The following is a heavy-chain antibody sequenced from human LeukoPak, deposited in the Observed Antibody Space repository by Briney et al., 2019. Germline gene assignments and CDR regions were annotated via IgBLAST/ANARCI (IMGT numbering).Heavy chain of an antibody. CDR1: GFTFSSYW. J-gene: IGHJ4*02. V-gene: IGHV3-7*01. Sequence: GGSLRLSCAASGFTFSSYWMSWVRQAPGKGLEWVATMKQDGSEKYYVDSVKGRFTISRDNAKNSLYLQMNSLRAEDTAVYYCARDFVDTATVTYFDYWGQGTLVTVSS. CDR2: MKQDGSEK. D-gene: IGHD5-18*01. CDR3: ARDFVDTATVTYFDY.